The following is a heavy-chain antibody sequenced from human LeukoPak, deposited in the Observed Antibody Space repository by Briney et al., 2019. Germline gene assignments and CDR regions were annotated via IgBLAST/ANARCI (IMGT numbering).Heavy chain of an antibody. J-gene: IGHJ1*01. CDR3: ATYAGSSSKYFRD. Sequence: GESLKISCKASGYRFNNYWIGWVRQMPGKGLEWMGIIYPRDSDTRYSPSFQGQVTISADKSISTAYLQRSSLQASDTAIYYCATYAGSSSKYFRDWGQGTLVTVSS. CDR2: IYPRDSDT. D-gene: IGHD3-10*01. V-gene: IGHV5-51*01. CDR1: GYRFNNYW.